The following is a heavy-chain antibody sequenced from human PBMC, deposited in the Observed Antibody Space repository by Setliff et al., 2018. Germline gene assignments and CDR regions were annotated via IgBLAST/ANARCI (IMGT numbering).Heavy chain of an antibody. J-gene: IGHJ4*02. CDR3: ARDKGVISLDY. D-gene: IGHD3-10*01. CDR2: IRNDGSSQ. Sequence: GESLKISCKGSGFTFSSSGMHWVRQAPGKGLEWVTFIRNDGSSQYYADSVQGRFTVSRDNSRNTLYLDMNSLRGEDTAVYYCARDKGVISLDYWGQGTLVTVSS. V-gene: IGHV3-30*02. CDR1: GFTFSSSG.